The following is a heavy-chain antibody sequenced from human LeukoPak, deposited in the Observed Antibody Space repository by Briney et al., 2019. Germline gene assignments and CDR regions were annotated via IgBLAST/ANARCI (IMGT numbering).Heavy chain of an antibody. Sequence: GGSLRLSCAASGFTFSSYEMNWVRQAPGKGLEWASYISSSGSTIYYADSVKGRSTISRDNAKNSLYLQMNSLRAEDTAVYYCARGGYYYDSSGYSYFDYWGQGTLVTVSS. V-gene: IGHV3-48*03. CDR2: ISSSGSTI. D-gene: IGHD3-22*01. CDR1: GFTFSSYE. J-gene: IGHJ4*02. CDR3: ARGGYYYDSSGYSYFDY.